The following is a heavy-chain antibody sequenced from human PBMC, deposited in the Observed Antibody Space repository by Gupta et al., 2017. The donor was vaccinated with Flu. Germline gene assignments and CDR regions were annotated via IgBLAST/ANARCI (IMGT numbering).Heavy chain of an antibody. CDR2: INHSGST. V-gene: IGHV4-34*01. D-gene: IGHD2-2*01. J-gene: IGHJ6*02. Sequence: QVQLQQWGAGLLKPSETLSLTCAVYGGSFSGYYWSWIRQPPGKGLEWIGEINHSGSTNYNPSLKSRVTISVDTSKNQFSLKLSSVTAADTAVYYCARGSDIVVVPAAPNGGYYYYGMDVWGQGTTVTVSS. CDR1: GGSFSGYY. CDR3: ARGSDIVVVPAAPNGGYYYYGMDV.